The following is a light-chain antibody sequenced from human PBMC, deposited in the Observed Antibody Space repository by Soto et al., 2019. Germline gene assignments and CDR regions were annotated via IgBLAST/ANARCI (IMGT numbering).Light chain of an antibody. Sequence: DIVMTQSPLSLPVTPGEPASISCRSSQSLLHSNGYNYLDWYLQKPGQSPQLLIYLGSNRASGVPDRFSGSGSGTDFTLKISRVEAEDVGVYYSMQALQPLVYTFGQGTKLEIK. J-gene: IGKJ2*01. CDR1: QSLLHSNGYNY. CDR3: MQALQPLVYT. CDR2: LGS. V-gene: IGKV2-28*01.